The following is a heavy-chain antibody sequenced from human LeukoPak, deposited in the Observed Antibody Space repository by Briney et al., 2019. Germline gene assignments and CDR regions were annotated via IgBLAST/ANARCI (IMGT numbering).Heavy chain of an antibody. D-gene: IGHD1-26*01. J-gene: IGHJ1*01. CDR3: ARGSGSYLFQH. CDR1: GFTFSSYN. CDR2: ISSSSSYI. Sequence: GGSLRLSCAASGFTFSSYNMNWVRQAPGKGLEWVSSISSSSSYIYYADSVRGRFTISRDNAKNSLYLQMNNLRAEDTAVYYCARGSGSYLFQHWGQGTLVAVSS. V-gene: IGHV3-21*01.